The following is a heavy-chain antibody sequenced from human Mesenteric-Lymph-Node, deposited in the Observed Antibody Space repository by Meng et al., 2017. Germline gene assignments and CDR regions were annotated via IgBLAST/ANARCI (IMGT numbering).Heavy chain of an antibody. Sequence: QWRLRAWGPGRVKPSPSLSLTVPVSGGSISRGDYNWSWIRQPPGKGMEWIGYSYYTGSTYYNPSLKSRVIISVDTSKNQFSLKLSSVTAADTAVYYCARGHRYSGGGVGYWGQGTLVTVSS. V-gene: IGHV4-30-4*01. CDR3: ARGHRYSGGGVGY. D-gene: IGHD1-26*01. CDR1: GGSISRGDYN. CDR2: SYYTGST. J-gene: IGHJ4*02.